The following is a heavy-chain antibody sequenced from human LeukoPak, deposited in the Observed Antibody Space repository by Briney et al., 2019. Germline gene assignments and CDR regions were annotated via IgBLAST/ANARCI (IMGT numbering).Heavy chain of an antibody. V-gene: IGHV1-2*02. J-gene: IGHJ6*02. CDR1: GYTFTGYY. D-gene: IGHD6-13*01. Sequence: ASVKVSCKASGYTFTGYYMHWVRQAPGQGLEWMGWINPNSGGTNYAQKFQGRVTMTRDTSISTAYMELSRLRSDDTAVYYCASSIAAASQLAQSRFYYYGMDVWGQGTTVTVSS. CDR2: INPNSGGT. CDR3: ASSIAAASQLAQSRFYYYGMDV.